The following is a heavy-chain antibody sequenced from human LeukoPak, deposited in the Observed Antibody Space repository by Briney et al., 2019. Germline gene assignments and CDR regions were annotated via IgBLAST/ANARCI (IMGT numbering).Heavy chain of an antibody. Sequence: ASVKVSCKASGYTFTSYDINWVRQATGQGLGWMGWMNPNSGNTGYAQKFRGRVTITRNTSISTAYMELSSLRSEDTAVYYCAREGSTRDFDYWGQGTLVTVSS. V-gene: IGHV1-8*03. CDR3: AREGSTRDFDY. CDR2: MNPNSGNT. D-gene: IGHD2/OR15-2a*01. J-gene: IGHJ4*02. CDR1: GYTFTSYD.